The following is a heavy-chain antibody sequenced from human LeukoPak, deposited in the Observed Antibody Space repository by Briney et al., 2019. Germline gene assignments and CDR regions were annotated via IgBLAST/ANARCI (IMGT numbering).Heavy chain of an antibody. V-gene: IGHV1-2*02. J-gene: IGHJ4*02. D-gene: IGHD3-9*01. CDR1: GYTFTGYY. CDR2: INPNSGGT. Sequence: ASVKVSCKASGYTFTGYYMHWVRQAPGQGLEWMGWINPNSGGTNYAQKFQGRVTMTRDTSISTAYMELSRLRSDDTAVYYCARVHYDILTGEYLDLGYWGQGTLVTVSS. CDR3: ARVHYDILTGEYLDLGY.